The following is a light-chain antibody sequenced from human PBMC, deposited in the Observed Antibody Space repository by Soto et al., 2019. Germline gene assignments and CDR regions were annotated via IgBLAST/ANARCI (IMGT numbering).Light chain of an antibody. CDR1: QSISGTY. V-gene: IGKV3-20*01. CDR2: SAS. CDR3: QQYGYSFWT. Sequence: DTVLTQSPGTLSLTSGERATLSCRASQSISGTYLAWYQQKPGQAPRLLIYSASTRATGIPDRFSGSGSGTDYTLTISRLEPEDSAVYYCQQYGYSFWTFGQGTKVDI. J-gene: IGKJ1*01.